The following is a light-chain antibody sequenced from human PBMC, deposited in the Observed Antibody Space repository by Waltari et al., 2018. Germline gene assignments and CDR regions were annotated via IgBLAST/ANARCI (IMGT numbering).Light chain of an antibody. CDR3: QQYNNWPPST. CDR2: HAS. J-gene: IGKJ1*01. Sequence: EIVLTQSPATLSLSPGERATLSCRASESVASNFAWYQQRPGQAPRLLIFHASTRATGIPAKFSGSGSGTEFTLTISSLQSEDFAVYYCQQYNNWPPSTFGQGTKVEIK. CDR1: ESVASN. V-gene: IGKV3-15*01.